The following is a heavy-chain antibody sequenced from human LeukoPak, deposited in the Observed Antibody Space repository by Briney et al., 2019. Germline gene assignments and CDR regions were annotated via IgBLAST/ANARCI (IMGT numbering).Heavy chain of an antibody. CDR3: ARGPDIVVVPAAIGPSYFDY. CDR1: GGSFSGYY. CDR2: INHSGST. D-gene: IGHD2-2*01. Sequence: SETLSLTCAVYGGSFSGYYWSWIRQPPGKGPEWIGEINHSGSTNYNPSLKSRVTISVDTSKNQFSLKLSSVTAADTAVYYCARGPDIVVVPAAIGPSYFDYWGQGTLVTVSS. V-gene: IGHV4-34*01. J-gene: IGHJ4*02.